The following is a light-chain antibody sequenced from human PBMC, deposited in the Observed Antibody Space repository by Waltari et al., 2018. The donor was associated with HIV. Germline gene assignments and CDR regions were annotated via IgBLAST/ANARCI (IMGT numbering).Light chain of an antibody. V-gene: IGLV2-8*01. CDR2: DVT. CDR3: SSYGGGNTVL. J-gene: IGLJ3*02. Sequence: QSALTQPPSASGSPGQSVTISCTRTSSDVGSFTYVSWYQQHPGKAPKLMIYDVTKWPSGVPDRFSGSKSGNTASLTVSGLQAEDEADYYCSSYGGGNTVLFGGGTRLTVL. CDR1: SSDVGSFTY.